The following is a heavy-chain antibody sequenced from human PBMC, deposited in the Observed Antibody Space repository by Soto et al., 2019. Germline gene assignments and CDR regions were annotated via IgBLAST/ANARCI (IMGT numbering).Heavy chain of an antibody. J-gene: IGHJ3*02. V-gene: IGHV5-51*01. Sequence: PGESLKISCKGSGYNFTSYWIGWVPQMPGKGLEWMGIIYPGDSDTRYSPSFQGQVTISADKSISTAYLQWSSLKASDTAMYYCARLNNYYDSSGYSAFDIWGQGTMVTVSS. CDR1: GYNFTSYW. D-gene: IGHD3-22*01. CDR2: IYPGDSDT. CDR3: ARLNNYYDSSGYSAFDI.